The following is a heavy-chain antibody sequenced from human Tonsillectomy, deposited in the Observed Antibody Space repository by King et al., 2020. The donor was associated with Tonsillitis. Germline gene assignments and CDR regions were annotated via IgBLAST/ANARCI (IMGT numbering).Heavy chain of an antibody. Sequence: VQLVESGGGLVQSGGSLRVSCAASGFIFSTYWMTWVRQAPGKGLEWVANIKEDGREKYYVDSVKGRFTISRDNAKNSLYLQMSSLRAEDSAVYYCARDRASYYNILTGYYDAFDVWGQGTMVTVSS. D-gene: IGHD3-9*01. V-gene: IGHV3-7*03. CDR1: GFIFSTYW. CDR2: IKEDGREK. CDR3: ARDRASYYNILTGYYDAFDV. J-gene: IGHJ3*01.